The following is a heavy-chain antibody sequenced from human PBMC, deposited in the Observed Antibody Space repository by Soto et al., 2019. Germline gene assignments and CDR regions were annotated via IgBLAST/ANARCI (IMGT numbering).Heavy chain of an antibody. CDR2: IWYDGSNK. J-gene: IGHJ4*02. D-gene: IGHD3-22*01. V-gene: IGHV3-33*01. Sequence: GGSLRLSCAASGFTFSSYGIHWVRQAPGKGLEWVGIIWYDGSNKYYADSVKGRFTISRDSSKNTVYLQMDSLRVEDTAVYYCARSGQGQVDYYDSSGYYLHFDYWGQGTLVTVS. CDR1: GFTFSSYG. CDR3: ARSGQGQVDYYDSSGYYLHFDY.